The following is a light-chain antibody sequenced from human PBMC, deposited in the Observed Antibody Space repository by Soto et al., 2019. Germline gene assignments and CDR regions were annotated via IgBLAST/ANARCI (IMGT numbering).Light chain of an antibody. CDR2: SAS. Sequence: DRVTITCRAGQTVTDYLNWYQHKPGKAPKLLIYSASTLKSGVPSRFSVCCYEKASYVIVLRLQPDGFATYPCPHTYSTLPTFGQGTKVDIK. CDR1: QTVTDY. J-gene: IGKJ1*01. V-gene: IGKV1-39*01. CDR3: PHTYSTLPT.